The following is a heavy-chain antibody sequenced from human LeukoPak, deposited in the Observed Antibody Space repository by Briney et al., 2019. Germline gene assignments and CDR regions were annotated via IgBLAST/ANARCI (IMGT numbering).Heavy chain of an antibody. J-gene: IGHJ3*02. Sequence: ASVKVSCKVSGYTLTELSMHWVRQAPGKGLEWVGGFDPEDGETIYAQKLQGRVTMTTDTSTSTAYMELRSLRSDDTAVYYCARGGEVGVVIYAFDIWGQGTMVTVSS. CDR1: GYTLTELS. V-gene: IGHV1-24*01. CDR3: ARGGEVGVVIYAFDI. CDR2: FDPEDGET. D-gene: IGHD3-3*01.